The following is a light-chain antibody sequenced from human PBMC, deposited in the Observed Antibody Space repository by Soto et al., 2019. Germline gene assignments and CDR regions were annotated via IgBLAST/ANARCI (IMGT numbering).Light chain of an antibody. J-gene: IGKJ1*01. V-gene: IGKV1-5*03. CDR2: NVS. CDR3: QQCHFYWT. Sequence: DIQMTQSPSTLPASVGDRVTITCRASQTIGNWLAWYQQKPGKVPKLLIYNVSSLESGVPSRFSGSGSGTEFTLTISSLQPDDFATYYCQQCHFYWTFGQGTKVESK. CDR1: QTIGNW.